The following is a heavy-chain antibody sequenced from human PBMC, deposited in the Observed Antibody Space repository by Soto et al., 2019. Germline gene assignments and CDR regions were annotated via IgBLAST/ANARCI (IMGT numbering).Heavy chain of an antibody. CDR2: ISGGGGAI. D-gene: IGHD3-10*01. CDR1: GFSFDAYA. Sequence: PGGSLRLSCAASGFSFDAYALSWVRQAPGKGLAWVSTISGGGGAIYYADPVKGRFTISRDNYKNTLYLQMSSLRAEDTAISYCARSLSSIEPADYWGQGTLFTVSS. CDR3: ARSLSSIEPADY. V-gene: IGHV3-23*01. J-gene: IGHJ4*02.